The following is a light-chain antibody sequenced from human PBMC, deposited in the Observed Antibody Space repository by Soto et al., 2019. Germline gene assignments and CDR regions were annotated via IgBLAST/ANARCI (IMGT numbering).Light chain of an antibody. Sequence: QSVLTQPRSVSGSPGQSVTISCTGTSSDVGGYNYVSWYQRHPGKAPKLMIYDVSKRPSGVPDRFSGSKSGNTASLTISGLQAEDEADYFCCSYAGSYGVFGGGTKVTVL. J-gene: IGLJ2*01. CDR1: SSDVGGYNY. V-gene: IGLV2-11*01. CDR3: CSYAGSYGV. CDR2: DVS.